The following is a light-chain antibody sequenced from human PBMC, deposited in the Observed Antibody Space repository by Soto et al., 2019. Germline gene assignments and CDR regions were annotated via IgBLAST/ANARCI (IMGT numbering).Light chain of an antibody. V-gene: IGLV1-51*01. CDR1: SSNIGGNS. CDR3: GSWDSSLSAYV. J-gene: IGLJ1*01. Sequence: QSLLTQQPSVSAATGQKVTISRSGSSSNIGGNSVSGYQQLPGTAPKLLIYDDNKRPSGIPDRFSGSKSGTSATLGITRFQTGDEADYYCGSWDSSLSAYVFGTGTKGTVL. CDR2: DDN.